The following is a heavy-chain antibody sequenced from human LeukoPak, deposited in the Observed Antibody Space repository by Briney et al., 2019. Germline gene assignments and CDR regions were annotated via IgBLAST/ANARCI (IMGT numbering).Heavy chain of an antibody. J-gene: IGHJ4*02. Sequence: GSGPTLANPTQTLTLTCTFSGFSLSSSGVCVGWIRQPPGKALEWLALVYWSDDKRYGPSLKSRLTITKDTSKNQVVLTMTNFDPVDTATYYCAHRGYNDGFDYWGQGTLVTVSS. V-gene: IGHV2-5*01. D-gene: IGHD5-18*01. CDR1: GFSLSSSGVC. CDR2: VYWSDDK. CDR3: AHRGYNDGFDY.